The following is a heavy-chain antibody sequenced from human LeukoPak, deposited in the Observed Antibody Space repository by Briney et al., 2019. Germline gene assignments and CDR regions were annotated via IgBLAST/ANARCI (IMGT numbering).Heavy chain of an antibody. CDR1: GVSIRSGESY. D-gene: IGHD2-8*02. J-gene: IGHJ4*02. CDR2: VSSSGTT. CDR3: SRSTGGLDS. V-gene: IGHV4-30-4*01. Sequence: SETLSLTRTVSGVSIRSGESYWGWIRQPPGKGLEWIACVSSSGTTYYNPSLKSRVSISLDTSGNQLSLKLSSVTAADTAVYYCSRSTGGLDSWGQGTLVSVSS.